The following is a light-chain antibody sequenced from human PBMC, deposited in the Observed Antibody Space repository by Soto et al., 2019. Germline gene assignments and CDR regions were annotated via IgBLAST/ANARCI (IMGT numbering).Light chain of an antibody. V-gene: IGKV3-20*01. J-gene: IGKJ1*01. CDR2: GAS. CDR1: QIVSSSY. CDR3: QKYVGSTWK. Sequence: DIVLTQSPGTLYLSPGERATLSCRASQIVSSSYLAWYQQRPGQAPRLLIYGASSRATGIPDRFSGSGSGTDFTLTISRLEPADFALYYCQKYVGSTWKFGQGTK.